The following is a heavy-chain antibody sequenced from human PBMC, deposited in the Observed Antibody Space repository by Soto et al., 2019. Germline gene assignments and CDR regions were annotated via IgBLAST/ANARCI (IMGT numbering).Heavy chain of an antibody. CDR2: IYYSGST. CDR1: GGSISSSSYY. J-gene: IGHJ4*02. Sequence: SETLSLTCTVSGGSISSSSYYWGWIRQPPWKGLEWIGSIYYSGSTYYNPSLKSRVTISVDTSKNQFSLKLNSVTAADTAVYYCATTHRGPNPGFDCWGQGTLVS. CDR3: ATTHRGPNPGFDC. V-gene: IGHV4-39*01. D-gene: IGHD3-10*01.